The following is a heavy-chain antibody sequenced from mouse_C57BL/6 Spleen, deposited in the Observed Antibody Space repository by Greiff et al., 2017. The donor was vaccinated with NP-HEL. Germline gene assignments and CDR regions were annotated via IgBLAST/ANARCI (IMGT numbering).Heavy chain of an antibody. D-gene: IGHD4-1*01. J-gene: IGHJ2*01. CDR3: ASLLGLYY. CDR2: IYPGSGNT. Sequence: VQLQESGPELVKPGASVKISCKASGYSFTSYSIHWVKQRPGQGLEWIGWIYPGSGNTKYNEKFKGKATLTADTSSSTAYMQLSSLTSEDSAVYYCASLLGLYYWGQGTTLTVSS. V-gene: IGHV1-66*01. CDR1: GYSFTSYS.